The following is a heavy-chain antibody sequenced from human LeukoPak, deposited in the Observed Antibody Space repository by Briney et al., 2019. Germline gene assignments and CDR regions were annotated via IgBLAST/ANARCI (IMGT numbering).Heavy chain of an antibody. V-gene: IGHV4-59*12. CDR1: GGSISSYY. CDR3: ASADYDISTGFQKMLDY. CDR2: IYYSGST. D-gene: IGHD3-9*01. J-gene: IGHJ4*02. Sequence: PSETLSLTCTVSGGSISSYYWSWIRQPPGKGLEWIGYIYYSGSTNYNPSLKSRVTISVDTSKNQFSLKLTSVTAADTGVYYCASADYDISTGFQKMLDYWGPGSLVVVSS.